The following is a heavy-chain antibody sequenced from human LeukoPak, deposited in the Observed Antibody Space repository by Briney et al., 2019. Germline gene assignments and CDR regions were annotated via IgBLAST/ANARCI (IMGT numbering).Heavy chain of an antibody. Sequence: PSETLSLTCTVSNFSITGGYNWGWIRQPPGKGLEWIGSIYRSGTTYYNPYLKSRVTISVDTSKNQFSLNLSSVTAADTAVYYCARVSRGYDILYWGQGTLVTVSS. CDR1: NFSITGGYN. CDR2: IYRSGTT. V-gene: IGHV4-38-2*02. D-gene: IGHD3-9*01. J-gene: IGHJ4*02. CDR3: ARVSRGYDILY.